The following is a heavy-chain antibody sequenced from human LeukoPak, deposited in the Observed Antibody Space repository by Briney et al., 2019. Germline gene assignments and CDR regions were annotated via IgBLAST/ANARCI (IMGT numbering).Heavy chain of an antibody. Sequence: GGSLRLSCAASGFTFSSYWMSWVRQAPGKGLEWVANIKQDGSEKYYVDSVKGRFTISRDNAKNSLYLQMNSLRAEDTAVYYCARECVDTALVYYFDYWGQGTLVTVSS. D-gene: IGHD5-18*01. CDR2: IKQDGSEK. CDR1: GFTFSSYW. J-gene: IGHJ4*02. V-gene: IGHV3-7*01. CDR3: ARECVDTALVYYFDY.